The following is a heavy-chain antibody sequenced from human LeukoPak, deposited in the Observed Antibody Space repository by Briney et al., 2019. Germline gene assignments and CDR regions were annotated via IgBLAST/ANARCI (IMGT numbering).Heavy chain of an antibody. CDR2: IYTSGST. J-gene: IGHJ6*02. CDR3: ARDPAAGTGPDYYYGMDV. CDR1: GGSISSYY. Sequence: PSETLSLTCTVSGGSISSYYWSWIRQPAGKGLEWIGRIYTSGSTNYNPSLKSRVTISVDTSKNQFSLKLSSVTAADTAVYYCARDPAAGTGPDYYYGMDVWGQGTTVTASS. D-gene: IGHD6-13*01. V-gene: IGHV4-4*07.